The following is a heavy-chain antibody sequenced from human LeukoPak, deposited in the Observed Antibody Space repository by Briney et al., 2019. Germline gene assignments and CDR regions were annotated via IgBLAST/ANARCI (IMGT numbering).Heavy chain of an antibody. CDR3: ARRSPSIAARKRAFDI. CDR2: INHSGST. Sequence: SETLSLTCAVYGGSFSGYYWSWIRQPPGKGLEWIGEINHSGSTNYNPSLKSRVTISVDTSKNQFSLKLSSVTTADTAVYYCARRSPSIAARKRAFDIWGQGTMVTVSS. J-gene: IGHJ3*02. CDR1: GGSFSGYY. V-gene: IGHV4-34*01. D-gene: IGHD6-6*01.